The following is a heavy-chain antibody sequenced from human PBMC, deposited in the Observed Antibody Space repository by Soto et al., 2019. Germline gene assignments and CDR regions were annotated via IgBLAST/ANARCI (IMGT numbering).Heavy chain of an antibody. CDR1: GYTFSSYA. CDR3: ARDTGDGTFDF. V-gene: IGHV1-3*01. Sequence: QVHLVQSGAEVRKPGASVKVSCKASGYTFSSYAMHWVRQAPGQRLEWMGWINAGYGNTKSSQKFQDRVTISRDTSASTAYMELTSLSSEGTAVYYCARDTGDGTFDFWGQGTLVTVSS. D-gene: IGHD7-27*01. J-gene: IGHJ4*02. CDR2: INAGYGNT.